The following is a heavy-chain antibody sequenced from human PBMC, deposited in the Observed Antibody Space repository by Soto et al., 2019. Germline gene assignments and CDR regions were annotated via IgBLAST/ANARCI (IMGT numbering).Heavy chain of an antibody. V-gene: IGHV6-1*01. CDR3: ARDQRGYSGYDNNWFDP. Sequence: SPTLSLTCAISGDSVSSNNAAWNWIRQSPSRGLEWLGRTYYRSKWYNDYAVSVKSRITINPDTSKNQFSLQLNSVTPEDTAVYYCARDQRGYSGYDNNWFDPWGQGTLVTVSS. CDR2: TYYRSKWYN. J-gene: IGHJ5*02. CDR1: GDSVSSNNAA. D-gene: IGHD5-12*01.